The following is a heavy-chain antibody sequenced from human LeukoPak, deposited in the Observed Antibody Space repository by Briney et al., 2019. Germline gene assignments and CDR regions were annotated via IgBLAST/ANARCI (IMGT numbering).Heavy chain of an antibody. CDR3: AREGVGDIVVVPAARAYFDY. D-gene: IGHD2-2*01. J-gene: IGHJ4*02. CDR1: GFTFSSYG. V-gene: IGHV3-33*01. Sequence: PGRSLRLSCAASGFTFSSYGMHWVRQAPSKGLEWVAVIWYDGSNKYYADSVKGRFTISRDNSKNTLYLQMNSLRAEDTAVYYCAREGVGDIVVVPAARAYFDYWGQGTLVTVSS. CDR2: IWYDGSNK.